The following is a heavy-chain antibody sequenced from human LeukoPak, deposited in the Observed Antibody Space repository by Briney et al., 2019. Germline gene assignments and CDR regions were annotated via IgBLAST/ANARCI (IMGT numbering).Heavy chain of an antibody. V-gene: IGHV3-21*01. CDR2: INQISSHI. CDR3: ARDATQYLRYGYFDY. CDR1: GFTFSSSA. J-gene: IGHJ4*02. Sequence: PGGSLSLSCAVSGFTFSSSAMNWVRQAPGKGLEWVSSINQISSHIYYAEPVRGRFSISRDNAKNSVYLQMNSLRAEDTAIYYCARDATQYLRYGYFDYRGPGILVTVSS. D-gene: IGHD3-9*01.